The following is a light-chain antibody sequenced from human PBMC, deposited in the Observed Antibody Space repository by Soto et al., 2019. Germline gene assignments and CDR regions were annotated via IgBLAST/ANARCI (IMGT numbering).Light chain of an antibody. Sequence: EIVLTQSPATLSLSPGERATLSCRASQSVGGFLAWYQQKSGQAPRLLIYDTSKRATGIEARFSGSGLRTDFTLTISSLETEDIAIYRCKHRSNWPPMYTCGQVTKLESK. CDR2: DTS. CDR1: QSVGGF. J-gene: IGKJ2*01. V-gene: IGKV3-11*01. CDR3: KHRSNWPPMYT.